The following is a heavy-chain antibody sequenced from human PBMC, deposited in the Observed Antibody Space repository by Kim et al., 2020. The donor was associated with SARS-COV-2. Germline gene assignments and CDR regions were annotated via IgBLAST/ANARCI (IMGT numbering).Heavy chain of an antibody. Sequence: SETLSLTCTVSGGSISSSSYYWGWIRQPPGKGLEWIGSIYYSGSTYYNPSLKSRVTISVDTSKNQFSLKLSSVTAADTAVYYCARPTGTSDYWGQGTLVTVSS. CDR2: IYYSGST. CDR1: GGSISSSSYY. D-gene: IGHD1-7*01. CDR3: ARPTGTSDY. J-gene: IGHJ4*02. V-gene: IGHV4-39*01.